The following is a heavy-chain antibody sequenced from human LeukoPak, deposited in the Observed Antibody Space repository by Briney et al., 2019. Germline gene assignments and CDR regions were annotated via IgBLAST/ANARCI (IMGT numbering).Heavy chain of an antibody. CDR1: GFTFSSYW. Sequence: GGSLRLSCVASGFTFSSYWMTWVRQAPGKGLEWVANIKTDGSQIYYVDSVKGRFTISRDNAKNTLYLHMNSLRAEDTAVYYCARGTSTAVDLIDYWGQGTLVTVSS. V-gene: IGHV3-7*01. J-gene: IGHJ4*02. CDR2: IKTDGSQI. CDR3: ARGTSTAVDLIDY. D-gene: IGHD3-3*01.